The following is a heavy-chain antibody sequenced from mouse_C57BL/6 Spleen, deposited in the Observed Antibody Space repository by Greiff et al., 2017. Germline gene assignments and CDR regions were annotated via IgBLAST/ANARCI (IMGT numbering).Heavy chain of an antibody. CDR3: ASSITTVVGGNFDY. D-gene: IGHD1-1*01. CDR2: INPSTGGT. CDR1: GYSFTGYY. J-gene: IGHJ2*01. Sequence: EVQLQQSGPELVKPGASVKISCKASGYSFTGYYMNWVKQSPEKSLEWIGEINPSTGGTTYNQKFKAKATLTVDKSSSTAYMQLKSLTSEDSAVYYWASSITTVVGGNFDYWGQGTTLTVSS. V-gene: IGHV1-42*01.